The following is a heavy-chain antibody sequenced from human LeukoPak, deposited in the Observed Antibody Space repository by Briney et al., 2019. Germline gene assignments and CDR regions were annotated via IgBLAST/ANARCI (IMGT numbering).Heavy chain of an antibody. CDR2: INPSGGST. Sequence: ASVKVSCKASGYTFTSYYMHWVRQAPGQGLEWMGIINPSGGSTNYAQKFQGRVTMTRDTSTSTVYMELSSLRSEDTAVYYCAVVVPAEKYYFDYWGQGTLVTVSS. CDR3: AVVVPAEKYYFDY. D-gene: IGHD2-2*01. CDR1: GYTFTSYY. V-gene: IGHV1-46*01. J-gene: IGHJ4*02.